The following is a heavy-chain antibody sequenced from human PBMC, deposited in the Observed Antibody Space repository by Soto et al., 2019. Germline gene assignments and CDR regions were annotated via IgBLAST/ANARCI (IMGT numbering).Heavy chain of an antibody. CDR3: ARSTRDIVATIIIDYGMDV. D-gene: IGHD5-12*01. Sequence: PSETLSLTCTVSGGSISSSSYYWGWIRQPPGKGLEWIGSIYYSGSTYYNPSLKSRVTISVDTSKNQFSLKLSSVTAADTAVYYCARSTRDIVATIIIDYGMDVWGQGTTVTVS. J-gene: IGHJ6*02. CDR1: GGSISSSSYY. CDR2: IYYSGST. V-gene: IGHV4-39*01.